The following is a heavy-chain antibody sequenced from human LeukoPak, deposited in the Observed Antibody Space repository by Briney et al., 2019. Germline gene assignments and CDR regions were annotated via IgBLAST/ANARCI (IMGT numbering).Heavy chain of an antibody. D-gene: IGHD3-16*01. CDR3: ARDRAGGESWVEFDL. Sequence: GGSLRLTCTVSGFTVSTTLMDWVRQAPGKGLEWGSLIYDDGRTVYGDSVRGRFTISRDTSKHMVYLQMNSLKVEDSAIYYCARDRAGGESWVEFDLWGQGTLVTVSS. J-gene: IGHJ5*02. V-gene: IGHV3-53*05. CDR1: GFTVSTTL. CDR2: IYDDGRT.